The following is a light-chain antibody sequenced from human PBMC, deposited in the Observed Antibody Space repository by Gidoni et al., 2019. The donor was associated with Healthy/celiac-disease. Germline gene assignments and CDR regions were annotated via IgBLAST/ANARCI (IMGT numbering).Light chain of an antibody. CDR2: DAS. CDR1: HSVSSY. V-gene: IGKV3-11*01. J-gene: IGKJ4*01. Sequence: EIVLTQSPATLSLSPGERATLSCRASHSVSSYLAWYQQNPGQAPRLLIDDASNRATGIPPRFSGRGSGTYFTLTISSREPEDFAVYYCQQRSNWPPMLTFGGGTKVEIK. CDR3: QQRSNWPPMLT.